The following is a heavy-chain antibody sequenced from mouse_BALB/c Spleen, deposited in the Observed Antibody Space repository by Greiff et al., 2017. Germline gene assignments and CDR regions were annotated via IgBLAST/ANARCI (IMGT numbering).Heavy chain of an antibody. CDR3: TRRYGYGYFDV. CDR2: INPSNGGT. J-gene: IGHJ1*01. CDR1: GYTFTSYY. D-gene: IGHD1-1*01. V-gene: IGHV1S81*02. Sequence: VKLQESGAELVKPGASVKLSCKASGYTFTSYYMYWVKQRPGQGLEWIGEINPSNGGTNFNEKFKSKATLTVDKSSSTAYMQLSSLTSEDSAVYYCTRRYGYGYFDVGGAGTTVTVSS.